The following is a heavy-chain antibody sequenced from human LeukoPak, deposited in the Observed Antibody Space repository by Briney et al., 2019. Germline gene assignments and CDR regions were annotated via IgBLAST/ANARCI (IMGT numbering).Heavy chain of an antibody. V-gene: IGHV1-18*01. D-gene: IGHD3-10*01. CDR2: ISAYNGNT. CDR1: GYTFTSYG. Sequence: GASVTVSCKASGYTFTSYGISWVRQAPGQGLEWVGWISAYNGNTDYAQKLQGRVTMTTDTSTSTAYMELRSLRSDDTAVYYCARDVLAITMVRGVIMGAFDIWGQGTMVTVSS. CDR3: ARDVLAITMVRGVIMGAFDI. J-gene: IGHJ3*02.